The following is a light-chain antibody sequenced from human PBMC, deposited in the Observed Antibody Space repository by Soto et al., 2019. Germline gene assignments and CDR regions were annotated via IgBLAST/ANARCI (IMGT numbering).Light chain of an antibody. CDR1: QSVSSY. V-gene: IGKV3-11*01. Sequence: EIVLTQSPATLSLSPGERATLSCRASQSVSSYLAWYQQKPGQAPRLLIYGASNRATGIPARFSGSGSGTDFTRTINSLEPEDFAVYYCQHRGKWPRTFGQGTKLEIK. CDR3: QHRGKWPRT. CDR2: GAS. J-gene: IGKJ2*01.